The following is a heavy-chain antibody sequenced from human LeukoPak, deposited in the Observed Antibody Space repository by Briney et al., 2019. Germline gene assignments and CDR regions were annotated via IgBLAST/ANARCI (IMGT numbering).Heavy chain of an antibody. Sequence: SGGTLRLSCAASGFTFTDYAMSWVRQAPGKGLEWVSTIIGSGANTFYADSVKGRFTISRDNSKSTLYLQMNSLRAEDTAVYYCAKRGIGSYYFDYWGQGILVTVSS. D-gene: IGHD6-19*01. CDR2: IIGSGANT. V-gene: IGHV3-23*01. J-gene: IGHJ4*02. CDR3: AKRGIGSYYFDY. CDR1: GFTFTDYA.